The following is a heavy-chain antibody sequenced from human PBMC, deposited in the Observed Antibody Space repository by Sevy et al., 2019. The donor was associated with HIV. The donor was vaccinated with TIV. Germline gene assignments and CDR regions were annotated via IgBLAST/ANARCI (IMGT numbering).Heavy chain of an antibody. CDR1: GGSISSGDYN. CDR3: ARSYSDYSNALAFDY. V-gene: IGHV4-30-4*01. J-gene: IGHJ4*02. D-gene: IGHD4-4*01. Sequence: SETLSLTCTVSGGSISSGDYNWNWNRQPPGKGLEWIGYIYYSGLTYYNPSLKSRITLSVDTSENQFSLTLSSMTAADTAVYYCARSYSDYSNALAFDYWGQGTLVTVSS. CDR2: IYYSGLT.